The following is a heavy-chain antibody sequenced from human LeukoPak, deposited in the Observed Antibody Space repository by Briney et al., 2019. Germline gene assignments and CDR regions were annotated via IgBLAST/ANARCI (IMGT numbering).Heavy chain of an antibody. CDR1: GGSISSYY. Sequence: SSETLSLTCTVSGGSISSYYWSWIRQPPGKGLEWIGYIYYSGSTNYNPSLKSRVTISVDTSKNQFSLKLSSVTAADTAVYYCARSVRGVISTDYWGQGTLVTVSS. D-gene: IGHD3-10*01. CDR3: ARSVRGVISTDY. V-gene: IGHV4-59*08. CDR2: IYYSGST. J-gene: IGHJ4*02.